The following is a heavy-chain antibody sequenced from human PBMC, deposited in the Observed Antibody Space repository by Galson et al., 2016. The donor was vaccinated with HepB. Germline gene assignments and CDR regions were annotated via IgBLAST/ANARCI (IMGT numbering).Heavy chain of an antibody. Sequence: SVKVSCKASGYTFTAYYIHWVRQAPGQGLEWMGRINPNYGDTNYAQKFQGRVSMTRDTSIRTAYMKLSRLRFDDTVVYYCARGGPGVYDYPDYWGQGTLVTVSS. CDR2: INPNYGDT. J-gene: IGHJ4*02. CDR3: ARGGPGVYDYPDY. CDR1: GYTFTAYY. D-gene: IGHD3-16*01. V-gene: IGHV1-2*05.